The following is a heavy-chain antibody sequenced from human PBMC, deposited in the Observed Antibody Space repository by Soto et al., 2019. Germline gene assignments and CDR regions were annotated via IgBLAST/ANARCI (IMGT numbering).Heavy chain of an antibody. Sequence: PSETPYHTSTAPAGSVSSGSNYWSWIRQPPGKRQEGNGYMHNRGRTNYNPSHENSDITSVDTSKNQFSLKLSSVTGADAAVYYCARVSRVWYYFDDWGQGTLVTVSA. CDR1: AGSVSSGSNY. D-gene: IGHD2-21*01. V-gene: IGHV4-61*01. CDR2: MHNRGRT. J-gene: IGHJ4*02. CDR3: ARVSRVWYYFDD.